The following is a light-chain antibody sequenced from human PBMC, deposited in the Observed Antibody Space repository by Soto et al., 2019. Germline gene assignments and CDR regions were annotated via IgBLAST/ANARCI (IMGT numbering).Light chain of an antibody. CDR2: DAS. CDR3: QQYNTYPNT. CDR1: QGISHN. V-gene: IGKV1-16*02. J-gene: IGKJ2*01. Sequence: DIQMTQSPSSLSASVGDRVTITCRASQGISHNLAWFQQKPGKAPKSLIYDASSLRSGVPSKFSGSGFGTDFTLTISSLQPEDFATYYCQQYNTYPNTFGQGTRLEIK.